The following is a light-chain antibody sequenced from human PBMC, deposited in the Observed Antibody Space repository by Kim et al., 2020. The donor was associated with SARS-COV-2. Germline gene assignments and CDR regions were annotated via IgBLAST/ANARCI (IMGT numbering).Light chain of an antibody. CDR3: QQRASWPVT. J-gene: IGKJ4*01. V-gene: IGKV3-11*01. CDR2: DAS. Sequence: LSPGERATLSCRATQSVTKYLAWFQQKPGQAPRLLIYDASKRATGIPARFSGSGSGTDFTLTISSLEPEDFAVYYCQQRASWPVTFGGGTKVEIK. CDR1: QSVTKY.